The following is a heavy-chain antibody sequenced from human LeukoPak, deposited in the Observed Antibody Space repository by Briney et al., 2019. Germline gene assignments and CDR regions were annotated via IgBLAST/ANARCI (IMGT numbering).Heavy chain of an antibody. J-gene: IGHJ4*02. Sequence: GGSLRLSCAASGFTVSGTYMSWVRQAPGRGLEWVSAISGSGGSTYYADSVKGRFTISRDNSKNTLYLQMNSLRAEDTAVYYCAKCYSGWYDYWGQGTLVTVSS. CDR1: GFTVSGTY. CDR2: ISGSGGST. V-gene: IGHV3-23*01. CDR3: AKCYSGWYDY. D-gene: IGHD6-19*01.